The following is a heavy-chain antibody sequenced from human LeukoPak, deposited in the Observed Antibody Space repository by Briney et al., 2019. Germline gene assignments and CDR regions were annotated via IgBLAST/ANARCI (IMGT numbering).Heavy chain of an antibody. V-gene: IGHV1-2*02. CDR1: GYAFTGYY. Sequence: ASVKVSCKASGYAFTGYYMHWVRQAPGQGLEWMGWINPNSGGTNYAQKFQGRVTMTRDTSISTAYMELSRLRSDDTAVYYCARCRVNYDILTGYYYYYYMDVWGKGTTVTISS. CDR3: ARCRVNYDILTGYYYYYYMDV. CDR2: INPNSGGT. J-gene: IGHJ6*03. D-gene: IGHD3-9*01.